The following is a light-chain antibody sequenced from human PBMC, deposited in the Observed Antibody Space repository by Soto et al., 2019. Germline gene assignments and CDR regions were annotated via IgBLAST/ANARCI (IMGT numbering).Light chain of an antibody. CDR2: EGS. CDR1: SSDVGSYNL. Sequence: QSALTQPASVSGSPGQSITISCTGTSSDVGSYNLVSWYQQHPGKAPKLMIYEGSKRPSGGSNRFSGSKSGNTASLTISGLQAEDEADYYCCSYAGSSTSVVFGGGTTLPVL. J-gene: IGLJ2*01. V-gene: IGLV2-23*01. CDR3: CSYAGSSTSVV.